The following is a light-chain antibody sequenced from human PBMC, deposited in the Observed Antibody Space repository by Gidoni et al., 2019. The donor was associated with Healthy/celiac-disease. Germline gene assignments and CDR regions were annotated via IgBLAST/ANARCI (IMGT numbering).Light chain of an antibody. CDR3: CSYAGSYTWV. J-gene: IGLJ3*02. V-gene: IGLV2-11*01. CDR1: SSDVGGYNY. CDR2: DVS. Sequence: QSALTQPRSVSGSHGQSVTISCTGTSSDVGGYNYVSWYQQHPGKAPKLMIYDVSKRPSGVPDRFSGSKSGNTASLTISGLQAEDEADYYCCSYAGSYTWVFGGGTTLTVL.